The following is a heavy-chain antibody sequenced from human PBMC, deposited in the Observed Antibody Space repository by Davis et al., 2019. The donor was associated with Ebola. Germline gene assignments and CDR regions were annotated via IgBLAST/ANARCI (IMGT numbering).Heavy chain of an antibody. CDR1: GFTFSGSA. CDR2: IRSKANSYAT. CDR3: TRQGYCSGGSCHPTMYYYYGMDV. D-gene: IGHD2-15*01. V-gene: IGHV3-73*01. Sequence: GESLKISCAASGFTFSGSAMHWVRQASGKGLEWVGRIRSKANSYATAYAASVKGRFTISRDDSKNTAYLQMNSLKTEDTAVYYCTRQGYCSGGSCHPTMYYYYGMDVWGQGTTVTVSS. J-gene: IGHJ6*02.